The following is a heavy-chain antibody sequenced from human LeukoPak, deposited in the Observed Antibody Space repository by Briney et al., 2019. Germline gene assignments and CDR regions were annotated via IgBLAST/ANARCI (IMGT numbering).Heavy chain of an antibody. CDR1: GYTFTSYY. CDR3: AREGGDCGGDCYLSY. D-gene: IGHD2-21*02. Sequence: GASVKVSCKASGYTFTSYYMHWVRQAPGQGLEWMGIINPSGGSTSYAQKFQGRVTMTRDTSTSTVYMELSSLRSEDTAVYYCAREGGDCGGDCYLSYWGQGTLVTVSS. CDR2: INPSGGST. J-gene: IGHJ4*02. V-gene: IGHV1-46*01.